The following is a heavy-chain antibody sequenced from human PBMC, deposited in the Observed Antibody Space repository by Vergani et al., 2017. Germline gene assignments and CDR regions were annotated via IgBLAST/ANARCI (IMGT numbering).Heavy chain of an antibody. CDR3: AREGGIYYDILTGYPRGGNYYYGMYV. CDR2: IWYDGSNK. Sequence: QVQLVESGGGVVQPGRSLRLSCAASGFTFSSYGMHWVRQAPGKGLEWVAVIWYDGSNKYYADSVKGRFTISRDNSKNTLNLQMNSLRAEDTAVYYCAREGGIYYDILTGYPRGGNYYYGMYVWRQGP. D-gene: IGHD3-9*01. V-gene: IGHV3-33*01. CDR1: GFTFSSYG. J-gene: IGHJ6*02.